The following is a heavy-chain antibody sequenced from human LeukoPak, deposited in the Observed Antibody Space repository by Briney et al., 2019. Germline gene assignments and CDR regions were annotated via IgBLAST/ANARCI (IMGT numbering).Heavy chain of an antibody. CDR2: IRTKANSYAT. CDR3: ARDNSVRDEAWWFNP. J-gene: IGHJ5*02. V-gene: IGHV3-73*01. Sequence: PGGSLRLSCAASGFTFSGSVMHWVRQASGKGLEWVGRIRTKANSYATAYAASVKGRFTISRDDSKNTAYLQMNSLKTEDTAVYYCARDNSVRDEAWWFNPWGQGTLVTVSS. D-gene: IGHD5-24*01. CDR1: GFTFSGSV.